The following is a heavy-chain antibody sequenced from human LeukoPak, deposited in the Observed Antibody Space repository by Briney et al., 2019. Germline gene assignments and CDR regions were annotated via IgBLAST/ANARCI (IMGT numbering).Heavy chain of an antibody. J-gene: IGHJ1*01. D-gene: IGHD2-2*01. CDR3: ASYIVVVPAAIEYFQH. V-gene: IGHV4-30-2*01. CDR1: GGSISSVGYS. CDR2: IYHSGST. Sequence: KPSDTLSLTCAVSGGSISSVGYSWSWIRQPPGKGLEWIGYIYHSGSTYYNPSLRSRVTISVDRSKNQFSLKLSSVTAADTAVYYCASYIVVVPAAIEYFQHWGQGTLVTVSS.